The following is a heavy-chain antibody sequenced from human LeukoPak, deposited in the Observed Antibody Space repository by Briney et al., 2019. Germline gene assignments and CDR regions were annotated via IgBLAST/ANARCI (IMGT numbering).Heavy chain of an antibody. CDR2: IIPIFGTA. D-gene: IGHD3-10*01. CDR3: ARDSRRGFGELFYYYYYMDV. V-gene: IGHV1-69*05. Sequence: GSSVKVSCKASGGTFSSYAISWVRQAPGQGLEWMGGIIPIFGTANYAQKFQGRVTITTDESTRTAYMELSSLRSEDTAVYYCARDSRRGFGELFYYYYYMDVWGKGTTVTVSS. J-gene: IGHJ6*03. CDR1: GGTFSSYA.